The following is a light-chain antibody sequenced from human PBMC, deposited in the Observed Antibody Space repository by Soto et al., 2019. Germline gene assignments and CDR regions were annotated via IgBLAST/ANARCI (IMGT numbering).Light chain of an antibody. CDR3: QKYNSAPWT. J-gene: IGKJ1*01. Sequence: DIQMTQSPSSLSASVGDRVTITCRASQGISYYLAWYQQKPGKVPKLLIYGASTLQSGVPSRFSDSGSDTYFTLTISSLQPGDVATYYCQKYNSAPWTFGQGTKVEIK. CDR2: GAS. CDR1: QGISYY. V-gene: IGKV1-27*01.